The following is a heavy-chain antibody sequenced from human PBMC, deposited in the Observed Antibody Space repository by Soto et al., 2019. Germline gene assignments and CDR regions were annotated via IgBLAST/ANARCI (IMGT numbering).Heavy chain of an antibody. D-gene: IGHD4-4*01. CDR2: ISYDGSNK. J-gene: IGHJ6*02. V-gene: IGHV3-30-3*01. CDR1: GFTFSSYA. CDR3: ARGPRYSIYYYYGMDV. Sequence: GGSLRLSCAASGFTFSSYAMHWVRQAPGKGLEWVAVISYDGSNKYYADSVKGRFTISRDNSKNTLYLQMNSLRAEDTAVYYCARGPRYSIYYYYGMDVWGQGTTVTVSS.